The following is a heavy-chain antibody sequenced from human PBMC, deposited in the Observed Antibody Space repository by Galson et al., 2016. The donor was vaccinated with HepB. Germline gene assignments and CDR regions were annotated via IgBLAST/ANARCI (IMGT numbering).Heavy chain of an antibody. CDR2: IIPIFGST. Sequence: SVKVSCKASGGTFSSYGVSWVRQAPGQGLEWMGGIIPIFGSTNFAQNFRDRVTITADESTSTAYMELSSLRSEDTAVYYCAKDVLHDFVWGNYRRGYRYGLDVWGQGTTVTVSS. CDR3: AKDVLHDFVWGNYRRGYRYGLDV. D-gene: IGHD3-16*02. V-gene: IGHV1-69*13. CDR1: GGTFSSYG. J-gene: IGHJ6*02.